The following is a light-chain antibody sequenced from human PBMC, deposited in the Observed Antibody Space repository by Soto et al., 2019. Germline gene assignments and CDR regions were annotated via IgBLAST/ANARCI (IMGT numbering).Light chain of an antibody. CDR1: QSVSSSS. V-gene: IGKV3-20*01. CDR2: GAS. Sequence: EMVWTQSPCTLYLSTGERATLSCRARQSVSSSSLAWYQQKPGQAPRLLIYGASSRATSIPDRFSGSGSGTDFTLTISRLEPEECAVYYCQQYGSSPPLYTFGQGTTLEIK. J-gene: IGKJ2*01. CDR3: QQYGSSPPLYT.